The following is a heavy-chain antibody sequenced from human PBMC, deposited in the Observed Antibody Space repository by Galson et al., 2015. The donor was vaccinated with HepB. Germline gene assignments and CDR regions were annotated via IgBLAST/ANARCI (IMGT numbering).Heavy chain of an antibody. D-gene: IGHD1-1*01. Sequence: SLRLSCAASGFTFSSYWIHWVRQAPGKGPVWVSRINTDGSTTTYADSVKGRFTISRDNGKNTLDLLMNSLRAEDTAVYYCARDKNWNQVDYWGQGTLVTVTS. CDR2: INTDGSTT. CDR1: GFTFSSYW. V-gene: IGHV3-74*01. CDR3: ARDKNWNQVDY. J-gene: IGHJ4*02.